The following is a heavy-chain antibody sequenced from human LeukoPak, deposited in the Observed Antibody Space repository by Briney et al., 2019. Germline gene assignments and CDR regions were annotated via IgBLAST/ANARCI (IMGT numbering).Heavy chain of an antibody. CDR1: GGSISSYY. Sequence: SETLSLTCTVSGGSISSYYWSWIRQPPGKGLEWIGYIYYSGNTNYNPSLKTRVTISVDTSKNQFSLKLSSVTAADTAVYYCARAGSWKLNFDYWGQGTLVTVSS. D-gene: IGHD6-13*01. J-gene: IGHJ4*02. V-gene: IGHV4-59*01. CDR2: IYYSGNT. CDR3: ARAGSWKLNFDY.